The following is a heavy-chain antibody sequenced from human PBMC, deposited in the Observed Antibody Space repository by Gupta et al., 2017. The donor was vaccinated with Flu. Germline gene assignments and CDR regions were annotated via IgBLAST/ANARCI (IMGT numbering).Heavy chain of an antibody. Sequence: DVQLVESGGGLVQPGGSLRLSCNASGFTFGHYWMSWVRQAPGKGLEWVANIKHDGSERYYVDPVKGRFTISRDNSKNSLYLQMNSLRGEDMAVYYCAREGYTNSCGWFDPWGQGTLVTVSS. CDR2: IKHDGSER. V-gene: IGHV3-7*01. D-gene: IGHD2/OR15-2a*01. J-gene: IGHJ5*02. CDR3: AREGYTNSCGWFDP. CDR1: GFTFGHYW.